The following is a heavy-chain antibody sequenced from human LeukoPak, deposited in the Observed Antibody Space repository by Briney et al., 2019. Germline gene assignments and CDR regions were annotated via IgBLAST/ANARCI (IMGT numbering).Heavy chain of an antibody. CDR3: APTGGSNDAFDI. CDR2: INPNSGGT. CDR1: GYTFTGYY. J-gene: IGHJ3*02. V-gene: IGHV1-2*02. D-gene: IGHD1-26*01. Sequence: GASVKVSCKASGYTFTGYYMHWVRQAPGQGLEWMGWINPNSGGTNYAQKFQGRVTMTRDTSISTAYMELSSLRSEDTAVYYCAPTGGSNDAFDIWGQGTMVTVSS.